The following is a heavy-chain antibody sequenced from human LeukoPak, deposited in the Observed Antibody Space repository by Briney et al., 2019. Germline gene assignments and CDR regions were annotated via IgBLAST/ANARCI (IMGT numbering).Heavy chain of an antibody. CDR3: ARGGRSEYYGSGSHDY. D-gene: IGHD3-10*01. CDR2: INHSGRT. V-gene: IGHV4-34*01. Sequence: SETLSLTCVVYGGSFSDYYWTWIRQPPGKGLEWIGEINHSGRTNYNPSLKSRVTVSLDTSKNQFSLKPNSVTAADTAVYYCARGGRSEYYGSGSHDYWGQGTLVTVSS. J-gene: IGHJ4*02. CDR1: GGSFSDYY.